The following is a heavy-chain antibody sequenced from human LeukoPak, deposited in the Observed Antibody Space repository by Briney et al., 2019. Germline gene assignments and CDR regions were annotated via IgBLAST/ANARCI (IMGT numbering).Heavy chain of an antibody. CDR2: IKPDGSEK. V-gene: IGHV3-7*01. CDR3: AKDRGSGGP. CDR1: RFTFSNYW. Sequence: GGSLRLSCAASRFTFSNYWMSWVRQAPGKGLEWVAHIKPDGSEKNYVDSVKGRFTLFRDDAKNSVYLQMNSLRVEDTAVYYCAKDRGSGGPWGQGTPVTVSS. J-gene: IGHJ5*02. D-gene: IGHD6-19*01.